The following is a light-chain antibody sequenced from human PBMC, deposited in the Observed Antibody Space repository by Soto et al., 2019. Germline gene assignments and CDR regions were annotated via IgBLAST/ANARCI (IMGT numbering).Light chain of an antibody. CDR1: NIGSKS. CDR2: DDS. CDR3: QVWDSSSDLQVL. V-gene: IGLV3-21*02. J-gene: IGLJ2*01. Sequence: SYELTQPPSVSVAPAQTGPRITCGGNNIGSKSVHWYQQKPGQAPVLVVYDDSDRPSGIPERFSGSNSGNTATLTISRVEAGDEADFYCQVWDSSSDLQVLFGGGTKVTVL.